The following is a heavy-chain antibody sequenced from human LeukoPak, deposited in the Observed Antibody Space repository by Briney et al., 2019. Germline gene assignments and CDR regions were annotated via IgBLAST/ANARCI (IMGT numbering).Heavy chain of an antibody. D-gene: IGHD2-2*01. CDR2: INHSGST. J-gene: IGHJ6*03. Sequence: SETLSPTCAVYGGSFSGYYWSWTRQPPGKGLEWIGEINHSGSTNYNPPLKSRVTISVDTSKNQFSLKLSSVTAADTAVYYCAAAQGCSSTSCYGPYYYYMDVWGKGTTVTVSS. CDR1: GGSFSGYY. CDR3: AAAQGCSSTSCYGPYYYYMDV. V-gene: IGHV4-34*01.